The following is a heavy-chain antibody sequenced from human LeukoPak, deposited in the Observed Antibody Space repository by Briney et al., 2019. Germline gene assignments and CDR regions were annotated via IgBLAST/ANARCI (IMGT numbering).Heavy chain of an antibody. D-gene: IGHD6-19*01. Sequence: GRSLRLSCAASGFTSSSYGMHWVRQAPGKALEWVGVIWYDGSNKYYADSVKGRFTISRDNSKNTLYLQMNSLRAEDTAVYYCAKGTFIAVAGSLDYWGQGTLVTVSS. CDR1: GFTSSSYG. V-gene: IGHV3-33*06. CDR2: IWYDGSNK. CDR3: AKGTFIAVAGSLDY. J-gene: IGHJ4*02.